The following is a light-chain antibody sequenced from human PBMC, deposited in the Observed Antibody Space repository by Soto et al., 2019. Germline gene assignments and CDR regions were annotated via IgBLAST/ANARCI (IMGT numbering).Light chain of an antibody. CDR1: SSDVGGYNL. Sequence: QSALTQPRSVSGSPGQSVTISCTGTSSDVGGYNLVSWYQQHPGKAPKRMIYDVSKRPSGVPDRFSGSKSGNTASLTISGPQAEDESDYYCYSYAGSYTFYVFGTGTKFTVL. V-gene: IGLV2-11*01. J-gene: IGLJ1*01. CDR2: DVS. CDR3: YSYAGSYTFYV.